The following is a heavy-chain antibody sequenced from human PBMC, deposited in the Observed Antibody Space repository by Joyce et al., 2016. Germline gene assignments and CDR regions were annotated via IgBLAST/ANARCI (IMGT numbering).Heavy chain of an antibody. CDR1: WDSVSSNSAA. Sequence: QVQLQQSGPGLVKPSQTLSLTCAISWDSVSSNSAAWNWIRQSPSRGLEWLGRTYYRSKWYNDYAVSVKSRITINPDTPKNQFSLQLNSVTPEDAAVYYCARAGYYHTSGYYYPNFDYWGPGTLVTVSS. V-gene: IGHV6-1*01. J-gene: IGHJ4*02. CDR2: TYYRSKWYN. CDR3: ARAGYYHTSGYYYPNFDY. D-gene: IGHD3-22*01.